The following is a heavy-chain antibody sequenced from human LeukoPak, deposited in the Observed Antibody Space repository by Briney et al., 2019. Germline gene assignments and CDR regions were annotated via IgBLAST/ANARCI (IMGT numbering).Heavy chain of an antibody. V-gene: IGHV4-39*01. CDR1: GGSISSSSYY. CDR3: ARQGATYQPLLYLDY. J-gene: IGHJ4*02. CDR2: IYYSGST. Sequence: PSETLSLTCTVSGGSISSSSYYWGWIRQPPGRGLEWIGSIYYSGSTYYNPSLKSRATISVDTSKNQFSLKLSSVTAADTAVYYCARQGATYQPLLYLDYWGQGTLVTVSS. D-gene: IGHD2-2*01.